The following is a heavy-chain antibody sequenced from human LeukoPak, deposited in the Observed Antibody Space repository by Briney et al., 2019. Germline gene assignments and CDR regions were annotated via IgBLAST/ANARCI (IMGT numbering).Heavy chain of an antibody. Sequence: SETLSLTCTVSGGSISSYYWSWIRQPPGEGLEWIGYIYYSGSTNYNPSLKSRVTISVDASKNQFSLKLSSVTAADTAVYYCARDMNDYGFFDIWGQGTMVTVSS. CDR1: GGSISSYY. V-gene: IGHV4-59*01. CDR3: ARDMNDYGFFDI. J-gene: IGHJ3*02. CDR2: IYYSGST. D-gene: IGHD4-17*01.